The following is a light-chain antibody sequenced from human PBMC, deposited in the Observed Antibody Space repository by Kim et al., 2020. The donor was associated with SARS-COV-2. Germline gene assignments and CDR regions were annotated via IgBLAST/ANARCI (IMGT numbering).Light chain of an antibody. CDR3: QQYGTSPLT. CDR1: QTVSSNY. Sequence: EIVLTQSPGTLSLSPGETATVSCRASQTVSSNYLAWYQQKPGQAPRLLIYGASSRATGIPDRFSGSGSETDFTLTISRLDPEDFAMYYCQQYGTSPLTFGGGTKVEI. V-gene: IGKV3-20*01. J-gene: IGKJ4*01. CDR2: GAS.